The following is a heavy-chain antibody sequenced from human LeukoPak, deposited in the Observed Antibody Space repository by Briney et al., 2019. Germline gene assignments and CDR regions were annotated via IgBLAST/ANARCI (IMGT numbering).Heavy chain of an antibody. Sequence: SQTLSLTCAISGDSVSSNSATWHWLRQSPSRGLEWLGRTYYRSKWHNEYAVSVKSRVAFNPDTSKNHFSLQLNSVTPEDTAVYFCARWSNQWPIGFDYWGQGSLVTVSS. D-gene: IGHD6-19*01. CDR3: ARWSNQWPIGFDY. V-gene: IGHV6-1*01. CDR1: GDSVSSNSAT. J-gene: IGHJ4*02. CDR2: TYYRSKWHN.